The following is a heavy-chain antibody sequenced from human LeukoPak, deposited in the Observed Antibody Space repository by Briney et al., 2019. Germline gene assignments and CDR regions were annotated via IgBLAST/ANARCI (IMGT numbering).Heavy chain of an antibody. Sequence: QSGGSLRLSCAASGFTFSSYWMTWVRQAPGKGLEWVGNIKQDGSEKYYVDSVRGRFTMSRDNAQNSLYLQMNSLRAEDTAVYYCARLITSWNSFDYWGQGTLVTVSS. D-gene: IGHD5-12*01. J-gene: IGHJ4*02. CDR2: IKQDGSEK. CDR3: ARLITSWNSFDY. CDR1: GFTFSSYW. V-gene: IGHV3-7*05.